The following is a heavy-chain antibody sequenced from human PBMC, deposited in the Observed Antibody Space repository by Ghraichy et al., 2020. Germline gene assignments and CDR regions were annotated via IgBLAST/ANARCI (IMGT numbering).Heavy chain of an antibody. Sequence: GESLNISCAASGFTFSDYYMSWIRQAPGKGLEWVSYISSSSSYTNYADSVKGRFTISRDNAKNSLYLQMNSLRAEDTAVYYCARVLRDDSSGSTFDYWGQGTLVTVSS. J-gene: IGHJ4*02. V-gene: IGHV3-11*06. CDR2: ISSSSSYT. CDR3: ARVLRDDSSGSTFDY. CDR1: GFTFSDYY. D-gene: IGHD3-22*01.